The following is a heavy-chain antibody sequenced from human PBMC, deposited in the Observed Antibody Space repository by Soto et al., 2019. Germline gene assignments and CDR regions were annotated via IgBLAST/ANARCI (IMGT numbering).Heavy chain of an antibody. V-gene: IGHV1-69*05. D-gene: IGHD2-21*01. CDR1: GGTFSSYA. CDR3: ARSGHLDDTWYSGVYNWXDP. CDR2: IIPIFGTT. Sequence: SVKVSCKASGGTFSSYAISWVRQAPGQGLEWMGGIIPIFGTTNYAQKFQGRVTMTRDASTSTAYMELSSLRSEDTAVYYCARSGHLDDTWYSGVYNWXDPWGQGTLVTVSS. J-gene: IGHJ5*02.